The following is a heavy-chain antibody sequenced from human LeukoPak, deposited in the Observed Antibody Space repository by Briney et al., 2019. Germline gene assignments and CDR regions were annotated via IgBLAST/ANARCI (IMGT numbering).Heavy chain of an antibody. J-gene: IGHJ4*02. Sequence: SETLSLTCAVSGGSISSSNWWSWVRQPPGKGLEWIGSIFHRGNTFYTPSLKSRVTISVDTSKDQFSLRLSSVTAADTAMYYCARLGIAAAVPYYFDYWGQGTLVTVSS. V-gene: IGHV4-4*02. CDR2: IFHRGNT. CDR1: GGSISSSNW. CDR3: ARLGIAAAVPYYFDY. D-gene: IGHD6-13*01.